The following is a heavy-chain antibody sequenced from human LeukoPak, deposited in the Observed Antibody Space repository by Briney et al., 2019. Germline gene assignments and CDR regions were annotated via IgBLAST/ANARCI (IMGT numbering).Heavy chain of an antibody. CDR1: GLTFSSYE. CDR3: ARQAIEYYYGSGSFIWFDP. CDR2: ISSSGSTL. Sequence: GGSLRLSCAASGLTFSSYEMNWVRQAPGKGLGRVSYISSSGSTLYSADSVKGRFTISRDNAKNSLYLQMNSLRDEDTAVYHCARQAIEYYYGSGSFIWFDPWGQGTLVTVSS. D-gene: IGHD3-10*01. V-gene: IGHV3-48*03. J-gene: IGHJ5*02.